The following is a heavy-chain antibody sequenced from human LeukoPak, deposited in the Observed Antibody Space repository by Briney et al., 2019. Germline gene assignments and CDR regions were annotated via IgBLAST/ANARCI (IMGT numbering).Heavy chain of an antibody. J-gene: IGHJ4*02. D-gene: IGHD3-9*01. V-gene: IGHV3-23*01. CDR3: AKSYYDILTGYRREEYYFDY. CDR1: GFTFSSYW. Sequence: GGSLRLSCAASGFTFSSYWMHWVRQAPGKGLEWGSAISGSGGSTYYTDSVKGRFTISRDNSKNTLYLQMNSLRAEDTAVYYCAKSYYDILTGYRREEYYFDYWGQGTLVTVSS. CDR2: ISGSGGST.